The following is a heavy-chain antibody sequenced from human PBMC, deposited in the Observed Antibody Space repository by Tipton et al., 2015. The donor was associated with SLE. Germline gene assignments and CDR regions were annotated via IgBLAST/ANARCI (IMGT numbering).Heavy chain of an antibody. J-gene: IGHJ4*02. V-gene: IGHV4-34*01. CDR3: AKGRQKNYADHAY. CDR1: GGSFSGYY. CDR2: LNHGGSI. Sequence: TLSLTCVVYGGSFSGYYWSWIRQPPGKGLEWVGELNHGGSINYNPSLESRVTISIDTSKNQFSPKLSSVTAADTAVYYCAKGRQKNYADHAYWGQGTLVTVSS. D-gene: IGHD4-17*01.